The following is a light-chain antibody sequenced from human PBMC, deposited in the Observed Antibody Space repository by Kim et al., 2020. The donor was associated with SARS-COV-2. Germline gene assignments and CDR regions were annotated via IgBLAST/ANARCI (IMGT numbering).Light chain of an antibody. CDR3: QTWGTGVS. J-gene: IGLJ2*01. Sequence: GASVNLTCTLSTKYRTYTIEQHQQRPGTAPRYLIRINNDGSHKKGDGIPDRFSGSTSGAERYLTISSLQSDDEGDYYCQTWGTGVSFGGGTQLTVL. V-gene: IGLV4-69*01. CDR1: TKYRTYT. CDR2: INNDGSH.